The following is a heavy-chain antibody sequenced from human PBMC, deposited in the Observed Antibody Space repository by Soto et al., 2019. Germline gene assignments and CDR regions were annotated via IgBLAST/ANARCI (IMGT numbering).Heavy chain of an antibody. D-gene: IGHD2-15*01. Sequence: NPSETLSLTCTVSGGSISSYYWSWIRQPPGKGLEWIGYIYYSGSTNYNPSLKSRVTISVDTSKNQFSLKLSSVTAADTAVYYCARLLGYCSGGSCYSTFTDYYYYMDVWGKGTTVTVSS. J-gene: IGHJ6*03. V-gene: IGHV4-59*01. CDR3: ARLLGYCSGGSCYSTFTDYYYYMDV. CDR2: IYYSGST. CDR1: GGSISSYY.